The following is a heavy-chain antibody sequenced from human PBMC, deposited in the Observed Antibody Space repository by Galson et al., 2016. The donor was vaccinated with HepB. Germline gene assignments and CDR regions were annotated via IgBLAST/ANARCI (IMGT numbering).Heavy chain of an antibody. CDR2: IKQDGSEK. Sequence: SLRLSCAASGFTFSSYWMNWVRQAPGKGLEWVANIKQDGSEKYYVDSVKGRFTISRDNAKNSLYLQMHSLRAEDTAVYYCAKDEGWAAAGRYYFDYWGQGTLVTVSS. CDR1: GFTFSSYW. V-gene: IGHV3-7*03. J-gene: IGHJ4*02. D-gene: IGHD6-13*01. CDR3: AKDEGWAAAGRYYFDY.